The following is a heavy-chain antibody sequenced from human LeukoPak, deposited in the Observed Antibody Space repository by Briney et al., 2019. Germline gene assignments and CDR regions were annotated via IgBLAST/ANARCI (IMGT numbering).Heavy chain of an antibody. D-gene: IGHD4-23*01. Sequence: GGSLRLSCAASGFTFSSYEMHWVRQAPGKGLEWVSYISSSDSTIYYADSVKGRFTISRDNAKNSLYLQMNSLRAEDTAVYYCARARWGPDGYCFDYWGQGTLVTVSS. CDR3: ARARWGPDGYCFDY. J-gene: IGHJ4*02. CDR1: GFTFSSYE. CDR2: ISSSDSTI. V-gene: IGHV3-48*03.